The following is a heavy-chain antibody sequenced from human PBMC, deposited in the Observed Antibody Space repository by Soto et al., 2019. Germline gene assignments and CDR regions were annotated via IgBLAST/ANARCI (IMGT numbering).Heavy chain of an antibody. CDR3: ARNTCPHNPVPSRYFFDE. CDR2: VDYSGTT. V-gene: IGHV4-61*01. J-gene: IGHJ4*02. D-gene: IGHD2-2*01. Sequence: SDPLSLTCPASAGSVNNKTYYWSWIRQPPGKSLEWIAYVDYSGTTNYYPARKSRVTISVYLCTILFSLRLSSVTTVYTALYYSARNTCPHNPVPSRYFFDEWGQGTLVTVSA. CDR1: AGSVNNKTYY.